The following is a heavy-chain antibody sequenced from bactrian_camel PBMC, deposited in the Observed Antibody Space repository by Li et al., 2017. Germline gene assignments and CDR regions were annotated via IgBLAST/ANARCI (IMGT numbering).Heavy chain of an antibody. Sequence: VQLVESGGGSVQAGETLRLACTASGFLLDDHDIGWYRQAPGKEREGVATIYAGGDSTWYSESVKGRFTISQDSAKRTVYLQMNTLRPEDTAIYYCAARWGACAPFVSPGRFGNWGQGTQVSVS. V-gene: IGHV3S63*01. CDR2: IYAGGDST. D-gene: IGHD1*01. CDR1: GFLLDDHD. J-gene: IGHJ4*01. CDR3: AARWGACAPFVSPGRFGN.